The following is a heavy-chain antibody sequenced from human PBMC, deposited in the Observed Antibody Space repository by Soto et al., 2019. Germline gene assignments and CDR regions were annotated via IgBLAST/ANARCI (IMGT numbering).Heavy chain of an antibody. D-gene: IGHD3-10*01. J-gene: IGHJ5*02. CDR2: ISYDGSNK. CDR3: ARDFSPPSFGPLYNWFDP. Sequence: GGSLRLSCAASGFTFSSYAMHWVRQAPGKGLEWVAVISYDGSNKYYADSVKGRFTISRDNSKNTLYLQMNSLRAEDTAVYYCARDFSPPSFGPLYNWFDPWGQGTLVTVSS. V-gene: IGHV3-30-3*01. CDR1: GFTFSSYA.